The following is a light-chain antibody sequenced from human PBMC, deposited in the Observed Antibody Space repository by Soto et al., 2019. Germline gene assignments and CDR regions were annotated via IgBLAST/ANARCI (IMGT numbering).Light chain of an antibody. Sequence: DIQMTQSPSTLSASVRDRVTITCRASQDIKNYLNWYQQKSGKAPKXLIYDASDLETGVPSRFSGSGSGTDFTFNINSLQPEDSETYYCQQYDNLPLTFGGGTKVDIK. V-gene: IGKV1-33*01. CDR2: DAS. J-gene: IGKJ4*01. CDR1: QDIKNY. CDR3: QQYDNLPLT.